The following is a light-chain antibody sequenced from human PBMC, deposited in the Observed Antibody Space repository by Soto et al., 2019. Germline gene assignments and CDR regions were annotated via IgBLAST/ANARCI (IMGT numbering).Light chain of an antibody. J-gene: IGKJ1*01. CDR2: KAS. V-gene: IGKV1-5*03. CDR3: QQYNSYSPT. CDR1: QSISVW. Sequence: DIPMTQSPSTLSASVGDRVTITCRASQSISVWLAWYQQKAGKAPNLLIYKASRLESGVPSRFSGSGSETEFTLTISRLQPGDSATYCCQQYNSYSPTFGQGTKVEVK.